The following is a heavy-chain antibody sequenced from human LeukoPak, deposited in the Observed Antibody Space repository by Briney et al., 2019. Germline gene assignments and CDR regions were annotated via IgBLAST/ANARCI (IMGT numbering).Heavy chain of an antibody. D-gene: IGHD6-6*01. CDR1: GYTFTSYD. CDR2: MNPNSGNT. Sequence: ASVKVSCKASGYTFTSYDINWVRQATGQGLEWMGWMNPNSGNTGYAQKSQGRVTITRNTSISTAYMELSSLRSEDTAVYYCASSYSSSSGLDYWGQGTLVTVSS. J-gene: IGHJ4*02. V-gene: IGHV1-8*03. CDR3: ASSYSSSSGLDY.